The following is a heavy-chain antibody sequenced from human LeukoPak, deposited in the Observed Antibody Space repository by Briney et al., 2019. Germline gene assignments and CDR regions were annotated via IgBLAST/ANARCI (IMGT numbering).Heavy chain of an antibody. CDR1: GYSISSGYY. Sequence: SETLSLTCAVSGYSISSGYYWGWIRQPPGTGLEWIGSIYHSGSTYYNPTLKSRVTISVDTSKIQFSLKLSSVTAADTAVYYCARRYQLYYFDYWGQGTLVTVSS. CDR3: ARRYQLYYFDY. J-gene: IGHJ4*02. D-gene: IGHD2-2*01. CDR2: IYHSGST. V-gene: IGHV4-38-2*01.